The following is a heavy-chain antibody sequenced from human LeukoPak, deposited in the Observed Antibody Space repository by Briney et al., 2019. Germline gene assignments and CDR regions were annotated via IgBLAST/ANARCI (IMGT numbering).Heavy chain of an antibody. J-gene: IGHJ5*02. CDR2: INHSGST. Sequence: TSETLSLTCTVSGYSISSGYYWGWIRQPPGKGLEWIGEINHSGSTNYNPSLKSRVTISVDTSKNQFSLKLSSVTAADTAVYYCARRPGYHRNWFDPWGQGTLVTVSS. CDR3: ARRPGYHRNWFDP. D-gene: IGHD3-9*01. V-gene: IGHV4-38-2*02. CDR1: GYSISSGYY.